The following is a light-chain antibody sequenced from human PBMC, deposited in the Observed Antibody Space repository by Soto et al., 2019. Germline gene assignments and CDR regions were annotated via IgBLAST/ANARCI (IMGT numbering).Light chain of an antibody. Sequence: IVMTQSPATLSVSPGERATLSCRASQSVRSNLAWYQQKPGQAPRLLIYGASTRATGIPARFSGSGSGTEFTLTISSLQSEDFAVYYCQQYSNWTPGTFGQGTKVDIK. J-gene: IGKJ1*01. V-gene: IGKV3-15*01. CDR3: QQYSNWTPGT. CDR1: QSVRSN. CDR2: GAS.